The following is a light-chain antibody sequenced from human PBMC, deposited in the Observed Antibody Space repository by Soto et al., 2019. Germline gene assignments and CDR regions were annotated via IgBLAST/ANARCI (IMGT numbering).Light chain of an antibody. V-gene: IGLV1-44*01. J-gene: IGLJ1*01. Sequence: SVLTQPPPASVTPGQTVTISCSGSSSNIGSNTVNWYQQLPGTAPKLLIYSNNQRPSGVPDRFSGSKSGTSASLAISGLQSEDEADYYCAAWDDSLNGYYVFGTGTKVTVL. CDR3: AAWDDSLNGYYV. CDR1: SSNIGSNT. CDR2: SNN.